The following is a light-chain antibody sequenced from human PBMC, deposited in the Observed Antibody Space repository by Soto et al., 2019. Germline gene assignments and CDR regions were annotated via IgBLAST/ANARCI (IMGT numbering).Light chain of an antibody. V-gene: IGKV1-39*01. CDR3: QHSYSTPWT. CDR2: ATS. CDR1: QSISSY. J-gene: IGKJ1*01. Sequence: DIQITQSPCSLSASVGDRVTITCRASQSISSYLNWYQQKPGKAPKLLISATSSLQSEVPSRFSGSGSGTDFTLTISSLQPEDFATYYCQHSYSTPWTFGQGTKVEIK.